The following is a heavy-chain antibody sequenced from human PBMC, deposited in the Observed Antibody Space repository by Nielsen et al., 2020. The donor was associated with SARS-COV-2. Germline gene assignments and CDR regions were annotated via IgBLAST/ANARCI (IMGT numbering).Heavy chain of an antibody. CDR1: GGSISPYF. Sequence: SETLSLTCTVSGGSISPYFWSWVRQPPGKGLEWIGYIYYSGSTNYNPSLKSRVTISVDTSKNQFSLKLSSVTAADTAVYYCARDQAAAGMWYFDYWGQGTQVTVSS. CDR2: IYYSGST. V-gene: IGHV4-59*12. D-gene: IGHD6-13*01. CDR3: ARDQAAAGMWYFDY. J-gene: IGHJ4*02.